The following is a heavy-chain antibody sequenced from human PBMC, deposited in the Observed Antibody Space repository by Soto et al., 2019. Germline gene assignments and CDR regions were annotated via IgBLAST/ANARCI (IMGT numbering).Heavy chain of an antibody. CDR3: ARVGSGGNYYDSSGYSGSRYFDY. V-gene: IGHV4-31*03. D-gene: IGHD3-22*01. J-gene: IGHJ4*02. CDR1: VGSISSGGYY. Sequence: TLSITCTVSVGSISSGGYYWRWILQHPGKGLEWIGYIYYSGSTYYNPSLKSRATISVDTSKNQFSLKLSSVTAADTAVYYCARVGSGGNYYDSSGYSGSRYFDYWGQGTLVTVSS. CDR2: IYYSGST.